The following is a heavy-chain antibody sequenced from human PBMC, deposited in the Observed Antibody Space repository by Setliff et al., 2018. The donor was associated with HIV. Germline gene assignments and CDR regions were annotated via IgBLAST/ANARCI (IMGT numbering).Heavy chain of an antibody. Sequence: GASVKVSCKASGGTFSNSAISWVRQAPGQGPEWMGRIIPMFGTANYAQKFQDRITITADDSTSTAYMGLSSLRSEDTAVYYCARGMSTTTSTTIYNYGMDVWGLGTTVTVSS. V-gene: IGHV1-69*13. J-gene: IGHJ6*02. CDR1: GGTFSNSA. D-gene: IGHD1-26*01. CDR2: IIPMFGTA. CDR3: ARGMSTTTSTTIYNYGMDV.